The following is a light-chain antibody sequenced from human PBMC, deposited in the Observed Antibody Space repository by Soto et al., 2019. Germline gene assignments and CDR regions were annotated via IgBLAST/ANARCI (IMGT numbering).Light chain of an antibody. J-gene: IGKJ1*01. CDR3: QHYNSYSEA. V-gene: IGKV1-5*03. CDR2: KAS. CDR1: LGIRSD. Sequence: IQMTQCPSSLSASVGDRVTITCRASLGIRSDLVWYQQKPGKAPKLLIYKASTLKSGVPSRFSGSGSGTEFTLTISSLQPDDFATYYCQHYNSYSEAFGQGTKVDIK.